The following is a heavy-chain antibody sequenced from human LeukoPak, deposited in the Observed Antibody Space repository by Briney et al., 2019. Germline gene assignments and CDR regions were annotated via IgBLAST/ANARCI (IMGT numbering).Heavy chain of an antibody. Sequence: PGGSLRLSCAASGFTFSSYAMHWVRQAPGKGLEWVAVISYDGSNKYYADSVKGRFTISRDNSKNTLYLQMNSLRAEDTAVYYCARAGFIAVADYYYYYMDVWGKGTTVTVSS. CDR2: ISYDGSNK. D-gene: IGHD6-19*01. J-gene: IGHJ6*03. CDR3: ARAGFIAVADYYYYYMDV. V-gene: IGHV3-30*04. CDR1: GFTFSSYA.